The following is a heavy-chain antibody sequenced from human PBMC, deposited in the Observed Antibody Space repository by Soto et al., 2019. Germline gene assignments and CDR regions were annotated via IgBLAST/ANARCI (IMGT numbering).Heavy chain of an antibody. CDR1: GFTFDHYW. J-gene: IGHJ4*02. D-gene: IGHD5-12*01. Sequence: EVQLVESGGGLVQPGESLRLSCAASGFTFDHYWMTWVRQAPGKGLEWVANIKEDGSEKNYVDSVKGRFTISRDNAKNSLYLQMNSLRAEETATYYCARCGSENDYWGQGTLVTVSS. V-gene: IGHV3-7*03. CDR3: ARCGSENDY. CDR2: IKEDGSEK.